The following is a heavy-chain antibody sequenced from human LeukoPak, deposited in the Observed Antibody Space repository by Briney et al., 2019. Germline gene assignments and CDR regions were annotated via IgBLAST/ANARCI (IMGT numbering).Heavy chain of an antibody. CDR2: IGDSGGST. D-gene: IGHD6-6*01. J-gene: IGHJ4*02. V-gene: IGHV3-23*01. CDR1: GFTFSSYA. CDR3: AKDMETLSIAARPDY. Sequence: GGSLRLSCAASGFTFSSYAMSWVRQAPGKGLEWVSAIGDSGGSTYYADSVKGRFTISRDNSKNTLYLQMNSLRAEDTAVYYCAKDMETLSIAARPDYWGQGTLVTVSS.